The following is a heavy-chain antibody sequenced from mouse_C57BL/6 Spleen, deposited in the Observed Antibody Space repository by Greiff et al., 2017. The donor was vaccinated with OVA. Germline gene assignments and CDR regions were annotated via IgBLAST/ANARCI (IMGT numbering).Heavy chain of an antibody. CDR1: GFTFSDYG. CDR2: ISSGSSTI. Sequence: EVQLQESGGGLVKPGGSLKLSCAASGFTFSDYGMHWVRQAPEKGLEWVAYISSGSSTIYYADTVKGRFTISRDNAKNTLFLQMTSLRSEDTAMYYCARSYYSNSGFAYWGQGTLVTVSA. CDR3: ARSYYSNSGFAY. D-gene: IGHD2-5*01. J-gene: IGHJ3*01. V-gene: IGHV5-17*01.